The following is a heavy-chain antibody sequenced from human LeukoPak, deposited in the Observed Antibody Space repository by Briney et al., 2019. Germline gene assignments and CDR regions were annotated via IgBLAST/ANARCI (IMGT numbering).Heavy chain of an antibody. D-gene: IGHD3-16*02. J-gene: IGHJ4*02. CDR1: GGSISSGDYY. CDR3: AIGIVSWNY. V-gene: IGHV4-61*08. CDR2: ILSSGST. Sequence: SETLSLTCTVSGGSISSGDYYWNWIRQSPGKGLEWIGYILSSGSTHHNPSLASRISLSIDPSKNQFSLKLSSVTAADTAVYYCAIGIVSWNYWGRGTLVTVSS.